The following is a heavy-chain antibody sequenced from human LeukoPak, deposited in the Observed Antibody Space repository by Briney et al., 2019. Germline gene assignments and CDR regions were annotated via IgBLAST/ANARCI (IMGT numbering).Heavy chain of an antibody. D-gene: IGHD6-19*01. J-gene: IGHJ6*02. CDR2: ISAYNGNT. V-gene: IGHV1-18*01. Sequence: ASVKVSCKASGYTFTSYGISWVRQAPGQGLEWMGWISAYNGNTNYAQKLQGRVTMTTDTSTSTAYMELRSLRSDDTAVYYCARDPEQWLAIAVVYGMDAWGQGTTVTVSS. CDR3: ARDPEQWLAIAVVYGMDA. CDR1: GYTFTSYG.